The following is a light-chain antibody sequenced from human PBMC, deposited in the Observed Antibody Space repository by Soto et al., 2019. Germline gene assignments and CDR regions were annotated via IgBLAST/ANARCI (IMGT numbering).Light chain of an antibody. Sequence: QPVLTQPPSVSGAPGQRVTISCTGSSSNIGAGYDVHWYQQLPGTAPKLLIYGNSNRPSGVPDRFSGSKSDTSASLAITGLQAEDEADYYCQSYDSSLSGSVVFGGGTKLTVL. J-gene: IGLJ2*01. CDR2: GNS. CDR1: SSNIGAGYD. CDR3: QSYDSSLSGSVV. V-gene: IGLV1-40*01.